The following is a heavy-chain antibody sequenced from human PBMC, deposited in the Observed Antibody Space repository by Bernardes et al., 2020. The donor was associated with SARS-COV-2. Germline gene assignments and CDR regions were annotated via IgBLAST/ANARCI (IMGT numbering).Heavy chain of an antibody. J-gene: IGHJ3*02. CDR3: ARGYYDSDGHPLGALDI. V-gene: IGHV3-11*01. D-gene: IGHD3-22*01. CDR2: ISSDGIYM. Sequence: GGSLRLSCAASGFIFSDYYMAWIRQAPGKGPQWISYISSDGIYMHYADSLEGRFTISRDNARNSLYLHLNSLRADDTALYFCARGYYDSDGHPLGALDIWGQGTAVTVSS. CDR1: GFIFSDYY.